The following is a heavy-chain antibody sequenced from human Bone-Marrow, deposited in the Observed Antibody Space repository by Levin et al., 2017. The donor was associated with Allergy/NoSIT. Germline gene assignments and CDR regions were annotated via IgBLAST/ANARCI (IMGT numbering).Heavy chain of an antibody. CDR3: ASPYSGSHPHYYYGMDV. D-gene: IGHD1-26*01. CDR2: INPSGGST. V-gene: IGHV1-46*01. J-gene: IGHJ6*02. Sequence: ASVKVSCKASGYTFTSYYMHWVRQAPGQGLEWMGIINPSGGSTSYAQKFQGRVTMTRDTSTSTVYMELSSLRSEDTAVYYCASPYSGSHPHYYYGMDVWGQGTTVTVSS. CDR1: GYTFTSYY.